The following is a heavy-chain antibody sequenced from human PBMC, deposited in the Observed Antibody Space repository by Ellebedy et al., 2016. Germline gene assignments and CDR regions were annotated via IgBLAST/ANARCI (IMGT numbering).Heavy chain of an antibody. D-gene: IGHD1-1*01. J-gene: IGHJ4*02. CDR3: ARSTPTTPVNY. V-gene: IGHV3-21*01. CDR1: GFTFSSYS. CDR2: ISSSSSYI. Sequence: GESLKISXAASGFTFSSYSMNWVRQAPGKGLEWVSSISSSSSYIYYADSVKGRFTISRDNAKNSLYLQMNSLRAEDTAVYYCARSTPTTPVNYWGQGTLVTVSS.